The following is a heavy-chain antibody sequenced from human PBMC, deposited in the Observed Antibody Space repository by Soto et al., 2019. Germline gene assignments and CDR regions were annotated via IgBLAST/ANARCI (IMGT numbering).Heavy chain of an antibody. CDR3: AKDVVVGATTGLGDYYYYYGMDV. D-gene: IGHD1-26*01. CDR1: VLTCSSDG. CDR2: ISYDGSNK. J-gene: IGHJ6*02. Sequence: RWSLRLSCAASVLTCSSDGMHWVRQAPGKGLGWVAVISYDGSNKYYADSVKGRFTISRDNSKNTLYLQMNSLRAEDTAVYYCAKDVVVGATTGLGDYYYYYGMDVWGQGTTVTVSS. V-gene: IGHV3-30*18.